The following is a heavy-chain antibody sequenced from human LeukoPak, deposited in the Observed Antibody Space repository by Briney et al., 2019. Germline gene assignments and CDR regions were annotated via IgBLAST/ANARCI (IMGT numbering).Heavy chain of an antibody. CDR2: ISTSGSRI. CDR1: GFPFSSSS. V-gene: IGHV3-48*04. J-gene: IGHJ3*02. D-gene: IGHD6-19*01. CDR3: ARPETQYSSGLDGFDI. Sequence: GGSLRLSCEASGFPFSSSSMNWVRQAPGKGLEWVSYISTSGSRIYYADSVKGRFTISRDNAKNTLYLQMNSLRTEDTAVYYCARPETQYSSGLDGFDIWGQGTMVTVSS.